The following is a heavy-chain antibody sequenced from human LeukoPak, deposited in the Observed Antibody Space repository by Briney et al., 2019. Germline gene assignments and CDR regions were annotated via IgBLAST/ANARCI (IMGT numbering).Heavy chain of an antibody. J-gene: IGHJ4*02. V-gene: IGHV3-23*01. CDR1: GFTFSSYA. CDR2: ISGSGGST. D-gene: IGHD3-3*01. Sequence: GGSLRLSCAASGFTFSSYAVSWVRQAPGKGLEWASAISGSGGSTYYADSVKGRFTISRDNSKNTLYLQMNSLRAEDTAVYYCAKELGVPPQFDYWGQGTLVTVSS. CDR3: AKELGVPPQFDY.